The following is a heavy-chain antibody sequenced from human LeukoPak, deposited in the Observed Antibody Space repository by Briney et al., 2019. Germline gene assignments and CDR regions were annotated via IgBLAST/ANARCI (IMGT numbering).Heavy chain of an antibody. CDR2: IYTNGST. Sequence: SETLSLTCTVSGGSIISYYWSWIRQPAGKGLEWIGRIYTNGSTNYNPSLKSRVTMSVDTSKNQFSLKLSSVTAADTAVYYCARDPDYDILTGYHRMDVWGKGTTVTVSS. CDR1: GGSIISYY. V-gene: IGHV4-4*07. J-gene: IGHJ6*04. CDR3: ARDPDYDILTGYHRMDV. D-gene: IGHD3-9*01.